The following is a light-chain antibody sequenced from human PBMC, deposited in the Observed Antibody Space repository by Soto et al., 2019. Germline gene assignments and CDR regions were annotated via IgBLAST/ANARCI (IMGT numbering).Light chain of an antibody. CDR2: AAS. V-gene: IGKV1-39*01. CDR1: QSIAYY. J-gene: IGKJ2*01. CDR3: QQSSNSPMYT. Sequence: DIQMTQSPSSLSASVGDRVTITCRASQSIAYYLNWFQQKPGKAPKLLIYAASSLQSGVPSRFSGSGYGTDFTLTISSLQPEDFATYYCQQSSNSPMYTFGQGTKLYVK.